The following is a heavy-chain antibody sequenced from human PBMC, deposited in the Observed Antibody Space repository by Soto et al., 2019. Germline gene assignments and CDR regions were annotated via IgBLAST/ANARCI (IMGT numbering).Heavy chain of an antibody. D-gene: IGHD2-15*01. V-gene: IGHV1-18*01. J-gene: IGHJ6*02. CDR2: ISAYNGNT. Sequence: ASVKVSCKASGYTFTSYGISWVRQAPGQGLEWMGWISAYNGNTNYAQKLQGRVTMTTDTSTSTAYMELSSLRSEDTAVYYCARDTVVVVAATSYYYGMDVWGQGTTVTISS. CDR3: ARDTVVVVAATSYYYGMDV. CDR1: GYTFTSYG.